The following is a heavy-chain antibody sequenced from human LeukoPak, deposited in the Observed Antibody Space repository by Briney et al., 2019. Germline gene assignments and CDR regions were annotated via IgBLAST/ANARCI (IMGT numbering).Heavy chain of an antibody. CDR2: IYPGDSDT. D-gene: IGHD2-15*01. J-gene: IGHJ4*02. V-gene: IGHV5-51*01. Sequence: GESLKISCKGSGYSFTTYWIAWVRQLPGKGLEWMGLIYPGDSDTRYSPSFQGQVTISADKSINTAYLQWSSLKASDTAIYYCAREKYVGRLTEYWGQGTLVTVSS. CDR1: GYSFTTYW. CDR3: AREKYVGRLTEY.